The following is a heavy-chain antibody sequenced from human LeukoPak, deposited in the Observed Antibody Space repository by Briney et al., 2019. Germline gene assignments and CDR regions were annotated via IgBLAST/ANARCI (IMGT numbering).Heavy chain of an antibody. Sequence: SEALSLTCTVSGGSISSYYWTWIRQPAGKGLDWIGRIHTSGSTNYNPSLKSRVTMSVDTSKNQFSLKLSSVTAADTAVYYCARAWYGSSYYFDYWGQGTLVTVSS. CDR3: ARAWYGSSYYFDY. V-gene: IGHV4-4*07. CDR1: GGSISSYY. CDR2: IHTSGST. D-gene: IGHD6-13*01. J-gene: IGHJ4*02.